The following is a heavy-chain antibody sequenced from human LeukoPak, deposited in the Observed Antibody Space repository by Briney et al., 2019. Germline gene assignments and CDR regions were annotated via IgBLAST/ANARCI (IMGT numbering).Heavy chain of an antibody. CDR2: INPSGGST. CDR3: ARDQGYYYDSSGSMTPDY. D-gene: IGHD3-22*01. CDR1: GYTFTSYY. V-gene: IGHV1-46*01. Sequence: ASVKVSCTASGYTFTSYYMHWVRQAPGQGLEWMGIINPSGGSTSYAQKFQGRVTMTRDTSTSTVYMELSSLRSEDTAVYYCARDQGYYYDSSGSMTPDYWGQGTLVTVSS. J-gene: IGHJ4*02.